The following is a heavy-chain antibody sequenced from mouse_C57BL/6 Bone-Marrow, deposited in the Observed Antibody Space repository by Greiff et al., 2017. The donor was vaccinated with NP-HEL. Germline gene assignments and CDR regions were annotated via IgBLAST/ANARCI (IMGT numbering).Heavy chain of an antibody. CDR3: ARASYGSCYSEFAD. CDR2: IYPGSGGT. CDR1: GYTFTSYW. Sequence: VQLQQSGAELVKPGASVKLSCKASGYTFTSYWIHWVKQRPGQGLEWIGEIYPGSGGTYYNERFKSKATLTADKSSNTAYMQLSSLTSEDSAVYYCARASYGSCYSEFADWGTGPPVT. V-gene: IGHV1-55*01. J-gene: IGHJ3*01. D-gene: IGHD1-1*02.